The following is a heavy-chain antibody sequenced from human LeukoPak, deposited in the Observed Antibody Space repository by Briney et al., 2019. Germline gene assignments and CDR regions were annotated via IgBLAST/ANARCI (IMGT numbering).Heavy chain of an antibody. J-gene: IGHJ4*02. Sequence: SDTLSLTCAVSGYSISSDYFWGWIRQPPGKGLEYIGAIYHSGSTYYNPSLKSRVIISVDTSNNQVSLKLNSVTAADTAVYYCARGILLWGQGTLVTVSS. CDR1: GYSISSDYF. CDR2: IYHSGST. CDR3: ARGILL. V-gene: IGHV4-38-2*01. D-gene: IGHD2-15*01.